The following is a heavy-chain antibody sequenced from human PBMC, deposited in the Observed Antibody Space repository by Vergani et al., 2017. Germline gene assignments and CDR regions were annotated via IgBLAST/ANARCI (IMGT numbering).Heavy chain of an antibody. CDR2: ISWNSKSE. CDR1: GFIFDDYA. Sequence: EVHLVESGGDLVEPGRSLRLSCAASGFIFDDYAMHWVRQVPGKGLEWVSGISWNSKSEAYADSVKGRFAISRDNAKNSLYLQMSSLRAEDTAVYYCARDVHEDAFDIWGQGTMVTVSS. CDR3: ARDVHEDAFDI. V-gene: IGHV3-9*01. J-gene: IGHJ3*02.